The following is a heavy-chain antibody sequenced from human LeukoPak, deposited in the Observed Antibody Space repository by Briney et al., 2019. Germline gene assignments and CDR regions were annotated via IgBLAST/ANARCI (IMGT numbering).Heavy chain of an antibody. J-gene: IGHJ5*01. V-gene: IGHV5-51*01. Sequence: GESLKISCKGSGYSFTRHWIGWVRQMPGKGLEWMGIINPGDSDTRYSPSSQGQVTISADKSINTAYLHWSSPKASDTAMYYCARAAYCGANCYSVGWFDSWGQGTVVTVSS. D-gene: IGHD2-21*02. CDR3: ARAAYCGANCYSVGWFDS. CDR2: INPGDSDT. CDR1: GYSFTRHW.